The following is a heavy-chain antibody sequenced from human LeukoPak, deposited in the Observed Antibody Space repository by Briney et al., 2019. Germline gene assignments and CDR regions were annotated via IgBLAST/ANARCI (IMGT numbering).Heavy chain of an antibody. Sequence: GGSLRLSCAASGFTFSSYSMNWVRQAPGKGLEWVSYISSSSSTIYYADSVKGRFTISRDNAKNSLYLQMNSLRAEDTAEYYCAREASGVQLWYDYWGQGTLVTVSS. V-gene: IGHV3-48*04. CDR3: AREASGVQLWYDY. CDR2: ISSSSSTI. D-gene: IGHD5-18*01. J-gene: IGHJ4*02. CDR1: GFTFSSYS.